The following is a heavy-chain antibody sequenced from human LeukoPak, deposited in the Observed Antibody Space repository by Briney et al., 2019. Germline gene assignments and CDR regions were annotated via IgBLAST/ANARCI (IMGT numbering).Heavy chain of an antibody. CDR2: IRSKANSYAT. J-gene: IGHJ6*03. D-gene: IGHD3-10*01. CDR3: TRPTYYYGSGSHNYYYYMDV. V-gene: IGHV3-73*01. Sequence: GGSLRLSCAASGFTFSGSAMHWVRQASGKGLEWVGRIRSKANSYATAYAASVKGRFTISRDDSKNTAYLQMNSLKTEDTAVYYCTRPTYYYGSGSHNYYYYMDVWGKGTTVTVSS. CDR1: GFTFSGSA.